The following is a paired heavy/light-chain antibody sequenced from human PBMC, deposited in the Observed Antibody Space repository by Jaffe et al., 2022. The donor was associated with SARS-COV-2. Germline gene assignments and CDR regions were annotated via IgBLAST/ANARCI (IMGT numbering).Light chain of an antibody. Sequence: QSVLTQPPSVSGAPGQRVTISCTGSSSNIGAGYDVHWYQQLPGTAPKLLIYGNSNRPSGVPDRFSGSKSGTSASLAISGLQAEDEADYYCQSYDSSLSGSGVFGGGTKLTVL. CDR2: GNS. V-gene: IGLV1-40*01. CDR1: SSNIGAGYD. CDR3: QSYDSSLSGSGV. J-gene: IGLJ3*02.
Heavy chain of an antibody. CDR1: GYTFTSYG. Sequence: QVQLVQSGAEVKKPGASVKVSCKASGYTFTSYGISWVRQAPGQGLEWMGWISAYNGNTNYAQKLQGRVTMTTDTSTSTAYMELRSLRSDDTAVYYCARDGGGDSSSWYVDYYYYGMDVWGQGTTVTVSS. CDR2: ISAYNGNT. J-gene: IGHJ6*02. V-gene: IGHV1-18*01. CDR3: ARDGGGDSSSWYVDYYYYGMDV. D-gene: IGHD6-13*01.